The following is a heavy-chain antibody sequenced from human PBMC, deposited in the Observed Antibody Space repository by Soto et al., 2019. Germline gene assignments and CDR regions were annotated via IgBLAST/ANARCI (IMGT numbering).Heavy chain of an antibody. D-gene: IGHD6-13*01. V-gene: IGHV1-46*01. J-gene: IGHJ4*02. CDR3: ERDLAAGEY. CDR2: INPASGST. Sequence: QVQLVQSGAEVKKPGSSVKLSCRTSGYTFTHSYIHWVRQAPGQGLEWLAIINPASGSTNYAQDFQGRVTLTMDTSTTTVYMELSGLRAEDTAIFYCERDLAAGEYRGQGTLVTVSS. CDR1: GYTFTHSY.